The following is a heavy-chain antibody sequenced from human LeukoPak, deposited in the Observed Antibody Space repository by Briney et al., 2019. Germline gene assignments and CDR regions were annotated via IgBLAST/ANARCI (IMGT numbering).Heavy chain of an antibody. D-gene: IGHD2-15*01. CDR1: GYTFTGYF. J-gene: IGHJ3*02. Sequence: GASVKDSCKASGYTFTGYFMHWVRQAPGQGLEWMGWINPNSGGTNYAQKFQGRVTLTRDTSISTAYMELSRLRSDDTAVYYCAREEGIVVVVARSSAFDIWGQGTMVTVSS. CDR2: INPNSGGT. V-gene: IGHV1-2*02. CDR3: AREEGIVVVVARSSAFDI.